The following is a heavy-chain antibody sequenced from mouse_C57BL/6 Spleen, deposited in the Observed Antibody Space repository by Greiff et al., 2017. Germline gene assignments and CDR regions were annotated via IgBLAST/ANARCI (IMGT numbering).Heavy chain of an antibody. V-gene: IGHV10-3*01. CDR1: GFTFNTYA. Sequence: EVQLVESGGGLVQPKGSLKLSCAASGFTFNTYAMHWVRQAPGKGLEWVARIRSKSSNYATYYADSVKDRFTISRDDSQSMLYLQMNNLKSEDTAMYYCVRVSSPYDYYYAMDYWGQGTSVTVSS. J-gene: IGHJ4*01. CDR3: VRVSSPYDYYYAMDY. CDR2: IRSKSSNYAT. D-gene: IGHD2-4*01.